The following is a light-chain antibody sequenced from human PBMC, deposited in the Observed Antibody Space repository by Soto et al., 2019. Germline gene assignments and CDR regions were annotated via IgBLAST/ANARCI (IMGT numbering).Light chain of an antibody. V-gene: IGKV1-39*01. CDR1: QSISCY. Sequence: DIQMTQSPSSLSASVGDRDTITCRASQSISCYLNWNQQQPGKAPKLLIYVTSRLQRGVQSMFTGIAAGTQLTRTKSILHPEYCAAYYCQKSYSTPCTFGQGTKVEVK. CDR2: VTS. J-gene: IGKJ1*01. CDR3: QKSYSTPCT.